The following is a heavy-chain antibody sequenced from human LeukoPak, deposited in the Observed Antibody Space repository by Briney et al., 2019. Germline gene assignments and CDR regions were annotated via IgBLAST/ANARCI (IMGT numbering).Heavy chain of an antibody. D-gene: IGHD5-12*01. CDR1: GFTFSSYA. Sequence: GGSLRLSCAASGFTFSSYAMSWVRQAPGKGLEWVSAISGSGGSTYYADSVKGRFTISRDNSKNTLYLQMNSLRAEDAAVYYCAKNPDIVATYNYFDYWGQGSLVTVSS. J-gene: IGHJ4*02. CDR3: AKNPDIVATYNYFDY. CDR2: ISGSGGST. V-gene: IGHV3-23*01.